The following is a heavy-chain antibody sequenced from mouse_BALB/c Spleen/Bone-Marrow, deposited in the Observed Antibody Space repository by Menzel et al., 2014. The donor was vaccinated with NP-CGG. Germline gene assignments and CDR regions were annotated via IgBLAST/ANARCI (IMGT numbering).Heavy chain of an antibody. CDR3: GRRGKCYSYWCFGV. CDR2: ISTGGSQT. D-gene: IGHD1-1*01. J-gene: IGHJ1*01. Sequence: EVKLMESGGDLVKPGGSLKLSCAASGFTFSSYGMSWVRQTPDKRLEWVATISTGGSQTYYTDSVKGRFTISRDNAKNTPVLQKSSLESAESAIYLFGRRGKCYSYWCFGVRGAGTTVTRSS. V-gene: IGHV5-6*01. CDR1: GFTFSSYG.